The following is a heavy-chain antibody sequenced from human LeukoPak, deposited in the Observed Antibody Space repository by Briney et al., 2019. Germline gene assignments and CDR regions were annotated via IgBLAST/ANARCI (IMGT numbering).Heavy chain of an antibody. CDR2: IYYSGGT. D-gene: IGHD4-23*01. CDR3: ASPRTPNMGNGGAIDY. Sequence: SETLSLTCTVSGGSISSGDYYWSWIRQPPGKGLEWIGYIYYSGGTYYNPSLKSRVNISVDTSKNQFPLKLSSVTAADTAVYYCASPRTPNMGNGGAIDYWGQGTLVTVSS. CDR1: GGSISSGDYY. V-gene: IGHV4-30-4*01. J-gene: IGHJ4*02.